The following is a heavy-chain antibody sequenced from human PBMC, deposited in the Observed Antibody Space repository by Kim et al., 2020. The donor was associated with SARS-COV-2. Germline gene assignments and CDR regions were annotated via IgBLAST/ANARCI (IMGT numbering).Heavy chain of an antibody. V-gene: IGHV3-30*04. CDR2: ISYDGSNK. CDR3: ARDQEGDTAMVTWGISGYYGMDV. Sequence: GGSLRLSCAASGFTFSSYAMHWVRQAPGKGLEWVAVISYDGSNKYYADSVKGRFTISRDNSKNTLYLQMNSLRAEDTAVYYCARDQEGDTAMVTWGISGYYGMDVWGQGTTVTVSS. J-gene: IGHJ6*02. D-gene: IGHD5-18*01. CDR1: GFTFSSYA.